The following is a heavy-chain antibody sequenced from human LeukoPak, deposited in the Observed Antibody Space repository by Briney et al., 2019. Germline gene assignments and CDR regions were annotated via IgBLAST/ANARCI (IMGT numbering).Heavy chain of an antibody. CDR2: IYYSGST. V-gene: IGHV4-39*07. D-gene: IGHD3-3*01. Sequence: PSETLSLTCTVSGGSISSSSYYWGWIRQPPGKGLEWIGSIYYSGSTYYNPSLKSRVTISVDTSKNQFSLKLTSVTAADTAVYYCARVPLPNYDFWSGFTAFDVWGQGTMVTVSS. J-gene: IGHJ3*01. CDR3: ARVPLPNYDFWSGFTAFDV. CDR1: GGSISSSSYY.